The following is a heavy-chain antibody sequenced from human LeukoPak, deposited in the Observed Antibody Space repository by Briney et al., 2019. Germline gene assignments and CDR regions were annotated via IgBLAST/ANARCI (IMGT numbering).Heavy chain of an antibody. CDR2: IYSGGSI. D-gene: IGHD5-18*01. V-gene: IGHV3-53*01. Sequence: PGGSLRLSCAVSGFTVSSNYMTWVRQALGKGLEWVSVIYSGGSIYYADSVKGRFTISRDISKNTVDLQLNSLRAEDTAVYYCASGKETSMAQGYWGQGTLVTVSS. CDR1: GFTVSSNY. J-gene: IGHJ4*02. CDR3: ASGKETSMAQGY.